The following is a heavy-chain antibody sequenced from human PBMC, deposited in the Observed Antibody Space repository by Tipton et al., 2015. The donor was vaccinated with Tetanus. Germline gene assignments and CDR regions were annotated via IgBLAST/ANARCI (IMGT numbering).Heavy chain of an antibody. CDR2: IDPYSGCT. CDR1: GYTFTGYY. J-gene: IGHJ6*02. Sequence: QLVQSGAEVKKPGASVKVSCKASGYTFTGYYIYWVRQAPGQGLEWMGWIDPYSGCTVYAQKFQGRVTMTRNTSISTAYMELGSLSSEETAVCYCARDRGDYIYYGMDVGGPGTTFTVS. V-gene: IGHV1-2*02. D-gene: IGHD3-22*01. CDR3: ARDRGDYIYYGMDV.